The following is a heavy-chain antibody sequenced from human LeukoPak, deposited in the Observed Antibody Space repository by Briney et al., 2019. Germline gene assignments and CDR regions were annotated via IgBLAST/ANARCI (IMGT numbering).Heavy chain of an antibody. CDR1: GFTFSTYW. CDR2: IRQDGSGK. CDR3: VRGCGRASCPYFFDS. J-gene: IGHJ4*02. D-gene: IGHD2-2*01. V-gene: IGHV3-7*01. Sequence: GGSLRLSCAASGFTFSTYWMSWVRQAPGKGLEWVATIRQDGSGKHYVDSVKGRFSISRDNAKNSLYLQMNSLTVEDTAVYYCVRGCGRASCPYFFDSWGQGTLVTVS.